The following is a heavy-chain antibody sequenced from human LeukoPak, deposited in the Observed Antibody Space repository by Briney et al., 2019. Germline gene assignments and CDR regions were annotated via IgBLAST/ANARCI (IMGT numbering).Heavy chain of an antibody. J-gene: IGHJ6*02. CDR1: GFTFSSYA. Sequence: GRSLRLSCAASGFTFSSYAMHWVRQAPGKGLEWVAVISYDGSNKYYADSVKGRLTISRDNSKNTLYLQMNSLRAEDTAVYYCARVYYYDSSGYLGGMDVWGQGTTVTVSS. CDR2: ISYDGSNK. V-gene: IGHV3-30-3*01. D-gene: IGHD3-22*01. CDR3: ARVYYYDSSGYLGGMDV.